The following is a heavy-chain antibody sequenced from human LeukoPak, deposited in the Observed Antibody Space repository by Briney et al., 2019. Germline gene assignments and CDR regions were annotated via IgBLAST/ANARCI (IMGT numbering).Heavy chain of an antibody. CDR2: IIGDASST. Sequence: GGSLRLSCAASGFTFSSYAMTWVRQAPGKGLEWVSLIIGDASSTYYVDSVKGRFTISRDNSKNSLYLQMNSLRTEDTALYYCAKDSSSWSFFDYWGQGTLVTVSS. D-gene: IGHD6-19*01. CDR3: AKDSSSWSFFDY. V-gene: IGHV3-43*02. J-gene: IGHJ4*02. CDR1: GFTFSSYA.